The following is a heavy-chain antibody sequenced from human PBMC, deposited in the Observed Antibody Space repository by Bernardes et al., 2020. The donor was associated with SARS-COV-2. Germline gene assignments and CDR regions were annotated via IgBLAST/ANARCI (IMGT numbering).Heavy chain of an antibody. CDR2: INPNSGGT. CDR3: ARDGEYSTSGIEY. V-gene: IGHV1-2*02. D-gene: IGHD6-6*01. CDR1: GSTFIDSY. J-gene: IGHJ4*02. Sequence: ASVKVSCKASGSTFIDSYIHWVRQAPGQGLEWVGWINPNSGGTTYAQKFQGRVTMTRDTSISTVYMELTRLRSDDTAKYYCARDGEYSTSGIEYWGQGPLVTVSS.